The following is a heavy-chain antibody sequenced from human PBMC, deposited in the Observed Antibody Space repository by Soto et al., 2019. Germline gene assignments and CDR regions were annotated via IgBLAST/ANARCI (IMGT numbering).Heavy chain of an antibody. Sequence: QVVESGGGLVKPGQSLRLSCAGSGFTFRDYAVAWFRQTPGKGLKCIGFIRSERYGGTADYAASVRGRFVISRDDYPGVPYQQRDSLTGGDTGVYHCTMTPRNGRGPPFAPWGRGTLVTVAS. V-gene: IGHV3-49*05. CDR1: GFTFRDYA. J-gene: IGHJ5*02. CDR3: TMTPRNGRGPPFAP. CDR2: IRSERYGGTA. D-gene: IGHD2-15*01.